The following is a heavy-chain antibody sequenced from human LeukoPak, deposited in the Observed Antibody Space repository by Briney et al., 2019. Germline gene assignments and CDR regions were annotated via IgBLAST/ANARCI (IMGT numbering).Heavy chain of an antibody. J-gene: IGHJ4*02. CDR1: GYTFTSYG. CDR3: ARLHPYYYDSSGYGPFDY. V-gene: IGHV1-18*01. D-gene: IGHD3-22*01. CDR2: ISAYNGNT. Sequence: ASVKVSCKASGYTFTSYGISWVRQAPGQGLEWKGWISAYNGNTNYAQKLQGRVTMTTDTSTSTAYMELRSLRSDDTAVYYCARLHPYYYDSSGYGPFDYWGQGTLVTVSS.